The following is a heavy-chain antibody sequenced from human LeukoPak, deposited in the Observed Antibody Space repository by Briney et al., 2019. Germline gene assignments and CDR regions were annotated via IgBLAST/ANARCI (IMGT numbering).Heavy chain of an antibody. J-gene: IGHJ6*02. CDR1: GYTFTSYG. D-gene: IGHD1-26*01. CDR3: ARGGSPPTGIDYYCYYGMDV. V-gene: IGHV1-69*13. Sequence: SVKVSCKASGYTFTSYGISWVRQAPGQGLEWMGGVIPIFGTANYAQKFQGRVTITADESTSTAYMELSSLRSEDTAVYYCARGGSPPTGIDYYCYYGMDVWGQGTTVTVSS. CDR2: VIPIFGTA.